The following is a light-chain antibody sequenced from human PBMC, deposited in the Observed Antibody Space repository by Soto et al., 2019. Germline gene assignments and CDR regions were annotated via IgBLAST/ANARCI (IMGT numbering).Light chain of an antibody. Sequence: ETVLTQSPGTLSLSPGERATLSCRASQSISSGYLAWYQQRPGQAPRLLISGASNRATGIPDRFSGSGSGTDFTLTVSRLEPEDFAVYYCQQCGGSPLVTFGGGTKVEIK. CDR1: QSISSGY. J-gene: IGKJ4*01. V-gene: IGKV3-20*01. CDR2: GAS. CDR3: QQCGGSPLVT.